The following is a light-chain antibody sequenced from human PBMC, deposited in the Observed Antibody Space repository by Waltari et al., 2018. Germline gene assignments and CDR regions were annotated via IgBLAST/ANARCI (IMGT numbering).Light chain of an antibody. J-gene: IGKJ1*01. CDR2: EAS. Sequence: IQMTQSPSTLSASVGDRVTITYRASQSNNTYLAWYQQKPGKAPNLLFYEASSLESGVSSRFSGSGSGTEFTPTISSLQPDDFATYYCKQVMGYCTFSQGTKVEIK. CDR1: QSNNTY. V-gene: IGKV1-5*03. CDR3: KQVMGYCT.